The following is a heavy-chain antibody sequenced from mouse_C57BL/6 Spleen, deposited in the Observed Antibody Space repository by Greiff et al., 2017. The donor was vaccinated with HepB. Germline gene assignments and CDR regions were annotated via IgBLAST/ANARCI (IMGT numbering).Heavy chain of an antibody. V-gene: IGHV5-6*01. Sequence: EVQLVESGGELVKPGGSLKLSCAASGFTFSSYGMSWVRQTPDKRLEWVATISSGGSYTYYPDSVKGRFTISRDNAKNTLYLQMSSLKSEDTAMYYCARHDYDGRGFAYWGQGTLVTVSA. CDR1: GFTFSSYG. D-gene: IGHD2-4*01. CDR2: ISSGGSYT. CDR3: ARHDYDGRGFAY. J-gene: IGHJ3*01.